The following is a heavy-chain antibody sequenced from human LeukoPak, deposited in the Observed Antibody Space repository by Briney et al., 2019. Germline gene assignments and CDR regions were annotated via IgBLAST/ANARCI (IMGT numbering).Heavy chain of an antibody. CDR3: ARDPRYNWNDFYFDY. CDR1: GFTFSSYW. CDR2: IKQDGSEK. Sequence: GGSLRLSCAASGFTFSSYWMSWVRQAPGKGLEWVANIKQDGSEKYFVDSVKGRFTISRDNAKNSLYLQVNSLRAEDTAVYYCARDPRYNWNDFYFDYWGQGTLVTVSS. J-gene: IGHJ4*02. V-gene: IGHV3-7*01. D-gene: IGHD1-20*01.